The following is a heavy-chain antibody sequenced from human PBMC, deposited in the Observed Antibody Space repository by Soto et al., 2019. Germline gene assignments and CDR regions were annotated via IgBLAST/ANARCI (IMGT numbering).Heavy chain of an antibody. V-gene: IGHV1-24*01. J-gene: IGHJ4*02. CDR3: ATAEIYGSGSYYYFDY. CDR1: GYTLTELS. CDR2: FDPEDGET. Sequence: ASVKVSCKVSGYTLTELSMHWVRQAPGKGLEWMGGFDPEDGETIYAQKFQGRVTMTEDTSTDTAYMELSSLRSEDTAGYYCATAEIYGSGSYYYFDYWGQGTLVTVSS. D-gene: IGHD3-10*01.